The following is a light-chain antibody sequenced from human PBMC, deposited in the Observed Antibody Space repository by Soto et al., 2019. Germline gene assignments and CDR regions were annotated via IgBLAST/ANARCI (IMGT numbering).Light chain of an antibody. J-gene: IGKJ1*01. CDR3: QQIGT. Sequence: DIPMTQSPSTLSASVGDRVTITCRASQSISSWLAWYQQKPGKAPKLLIYDASSLESGVPSRFSGSGSATEFTLTISSLQPDDFATYYCQQIGTFGQGTKVDIK. CDR1: QSISSW. CDR2: DAS. V-gene: IGKV1-5*01.